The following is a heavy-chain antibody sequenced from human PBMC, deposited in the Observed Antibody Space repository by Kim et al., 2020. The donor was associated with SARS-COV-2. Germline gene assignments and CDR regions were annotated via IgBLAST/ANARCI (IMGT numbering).Heavy chain of an antibody. V-gene: IGHV4-61*03. J-gene: IGHJ4*02. D-gene: IGHD6-19*01. CDR3: ARAGGGWGGHFDS. Sequence: YTPSHRSRVTIARDTSKNHLALKLSSVTAAATAVYDCARAGGGWGGHFDSWGQGTLVTVSS.